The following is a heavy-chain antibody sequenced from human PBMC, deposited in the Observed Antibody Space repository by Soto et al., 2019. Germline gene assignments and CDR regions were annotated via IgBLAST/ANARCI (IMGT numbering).Heavy chain of an antibody. CDR1: GFTFSSYE. CDR3: ARVSGQNDNWFDP. CDR2: ISTSGSAK. J-gene: IGHJ5*02. D-gene: IGHD3-16*01. Sequence: EVQLVESGGGLVQPGGSLRLSCAASGFTFSSYEMNWVRQAPGKGLEWVSYISTSGSAKYYADSVKGRFTISRDNAKNSLYLQMNSLRAEDTAVYYCARVSGQNDNWFDPWGQGTLVTVSS. V-gene: IGHV3-48*03.